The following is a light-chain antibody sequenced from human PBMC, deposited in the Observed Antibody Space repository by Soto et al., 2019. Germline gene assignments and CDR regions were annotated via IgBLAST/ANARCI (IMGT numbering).Light chain of an antibody. V-gene: IGKV3-15*01. Sequence: EIVMTQSPDTLSVSPGERATLFCRASQSVSSTVAWYQQRPGQAPRPLIYGASTRATGIPARFSGSGSGTEFTLTISSLQSEDFAVYYCQQYNNWPRTFGQGTKVDIK. CDR2: GAS. CDR3: QQYNNWPRT. CDR1: QSVSST. J-gene: IGKJ1*01.